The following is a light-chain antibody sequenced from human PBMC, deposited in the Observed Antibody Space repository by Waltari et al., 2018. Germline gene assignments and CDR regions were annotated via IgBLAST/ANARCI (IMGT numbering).Light chain of an antibody. J-gene: IGLJ3*02. Sequence: SYELTQPPSVSVSPGQTARITCSGDALPKQYAFWYQQKPGQAPVLIIDKDTQRPSGIPERFSGSSSGTTVMMTISGVQAEDEADYYCLSADSSGTSKVFGGGTKLTVL. V-gene: IGLV3-25*03. CDR3: LSADSSGTSKV. CDR1: ALPKQY. CDR2: KDT.